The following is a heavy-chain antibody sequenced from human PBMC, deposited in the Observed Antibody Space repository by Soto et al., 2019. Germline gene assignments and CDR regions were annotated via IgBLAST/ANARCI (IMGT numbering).Heavy chain of an antibody. Sequence: VGSLRLSCAASGFTFSSYAMHWVRQAPGKGLEWVAVISYDGSSKYYADSVKGRFTISRDNSKNTLYLQMNSLRAEDTAVYYCASLRLGVVNYNYGMHVWGQGTTVTASS. V-gene: IGHV3-30-3*01. CDR3: ASLRLGVVNYNYGMHV. CDR1: GFTFSSYA. D-gene: IGHD2-21*01. J-gene: IGHJ6*02. CDR2: ISYDGSSK.